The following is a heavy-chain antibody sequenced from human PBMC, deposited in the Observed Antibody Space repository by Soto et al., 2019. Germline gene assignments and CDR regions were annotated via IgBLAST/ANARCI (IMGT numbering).Heavy chain of an antibody. V-gene: IGHV1-18*04. D-gene: IGHD6-6*01. CDR3: ARAAGRYSSSIRNWFEP. CDR2: ISAYNGNT. CDR1: GYTFTSYG. Sequence: ASVQVSCKASGYTFTSYGISWVRQAPGQGLEWMGWISAYNGNTNYAQKLQGRVTMTTDTSTSTAYMELRSLRSDDTAVYYCARAAGRYSSSIRNWFEPWGQGTLDTGSA. J-gene: IGHJ5*02.